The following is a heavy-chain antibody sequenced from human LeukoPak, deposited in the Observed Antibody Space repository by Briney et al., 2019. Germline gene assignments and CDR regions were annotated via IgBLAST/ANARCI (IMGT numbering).Heavy chain of an antibody. J-gene: IGHJ6*02. Sequence: PGGSLRLSCAASGFIFDDYAMHWVRQAPGKGLEWVSGISWNSDSIVYADSVKGRFTISRDNAKNPLYLQMNSLRAEDTALYHCAKGRSYYYYYSMDVWGQGTTATVSS. CDR2: ISWNSDSI. CDR3: AKGRSYYYYYSMDV. D-gene: IGHD1-14*01. CDR1: GFIFDDYA. V-gene: IGHV3-9*01.